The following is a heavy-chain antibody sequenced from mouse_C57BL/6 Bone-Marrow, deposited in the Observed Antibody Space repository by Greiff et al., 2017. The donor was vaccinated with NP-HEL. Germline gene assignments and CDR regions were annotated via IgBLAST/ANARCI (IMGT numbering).Heavy chain of an antibody. V-gene: IGHV1-7*01. CDR3: ARSGGYTGYWYFDV. Sequence: QVQLKQSGAELAKPGASVKLSCKASGYTFTSYWMHWVKQRPGQGLEWIGYINPSSGYTKYNQKFKDPATLTADKSSRTAYMQLSRLTYEDSAVYYCARSGGYTGYWYFDVWGTGTTVTVSS. D-gene: IGHD2-2*01. CDR1: GYTFTSYW. J-gene: IGHJ1*03. CDR2: INPSSGYT.